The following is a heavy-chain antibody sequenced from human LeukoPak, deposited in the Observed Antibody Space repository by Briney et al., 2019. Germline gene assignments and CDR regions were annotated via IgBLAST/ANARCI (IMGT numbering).Heavy chain of an antibody. CDR1: GGSISSSSYY. Sequence: SETLSLTCTVSGGSISSSSYYWGWIRQPPGKGLEWIGSIYYSGSTYYNPSLKSRVTISVDTSKNQFSLKLSSVTAADTAVYYCARENGAGGLDYWGQGTLVTVSS. CDR2: IYYSGST. V-gene: IGHV4-39*07. J-gene: IGHJ4*02. CDR3: ARENGAGGLDY. D-gene: IGHD2-8*02.